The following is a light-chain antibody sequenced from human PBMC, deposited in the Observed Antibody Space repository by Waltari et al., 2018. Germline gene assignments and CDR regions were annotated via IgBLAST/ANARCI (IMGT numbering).Light chain of an antibody. J-gene: IGKJ1*01. CDR1: QSIIRW. CDR3: QQYNGYPQT. Sequence: DIQMNQSPSTLSASVGDRVTITCRASQSIIRWLAWYQQTPGKAPNLLIYKASTLETGVPSRFSGSGSGTEFTLTISSLQPDDFATYYCQQYNGYPQTFGQGTKVEIK. V-gene: IGKV1-5*03. CDR2: KAS.